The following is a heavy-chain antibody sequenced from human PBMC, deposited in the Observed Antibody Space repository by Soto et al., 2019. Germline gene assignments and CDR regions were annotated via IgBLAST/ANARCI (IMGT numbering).Heavy chain of an antibody. CDR3: ARDDGIFGVFPYYYYMDG. CDR2: ISSSSSYT. D-gene: IGHD3-3*01. Sequence: EVQLVESGGGLVKPGGSLRLSCAASGFTFNNYNMNWVRQAPGKGLEWVSCISSSSSYTYYVDSVRGRFTISRDNAENSLYLQMNGLRAEDTAVYYCARDDGIFGVFPYYYYMDGWGKGTTVTVSS. CDR1: GFTFNNYN. V-gene: IGHV3-21*01. J-gene: IGHJ6*03.